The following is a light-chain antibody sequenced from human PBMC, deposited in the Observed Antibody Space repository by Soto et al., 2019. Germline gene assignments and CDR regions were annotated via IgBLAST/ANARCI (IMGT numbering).Light chain of an antibody. Sequence: EIVLTQSPGTLSLSPGERATLSCRASQSVSSSYLAWYQQKPGQAPRLLIHGASTRASGIPDRFTGSGSGTDFTLTISSLQPDDFATYYCQQYNSYRTFGQGTKVEIK. CDR3: QQYNSYRT. CDR2: GAS. J-gene: IGKJ1*01. V-gene: IGKV3-20*01. CDR1: QSVSSSY.